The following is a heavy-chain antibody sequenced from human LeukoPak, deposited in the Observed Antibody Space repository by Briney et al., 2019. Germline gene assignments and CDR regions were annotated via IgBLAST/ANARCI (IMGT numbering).Heavy chain of an antibody. V-gene: IGHV1-2*02. CDR3: ARGLTGVRGVYYYYMDV. Sequence: ASVKVSCKASGYTFTGYYMHWVRQAPGQGLEWMGWINPNSGGTNYAQKFQGRVTMTRDTSISTAYMELSRLRSDDTAVYYCARGLTGVRGVYYYYMDVWGKGTTVTISS. CDR2: INPNSGGT. CDR1: GYTFTGYY. D-gene: IGHD3-10*01. J-gene: IGHJ6*03.